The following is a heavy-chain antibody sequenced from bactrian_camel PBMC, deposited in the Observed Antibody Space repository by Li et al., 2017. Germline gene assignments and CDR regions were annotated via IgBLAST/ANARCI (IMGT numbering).Heavy chain of an antibody. J-gene: IGHJ4*01. CDR2: INSGGGST. V-gene: IGHV3S40*01. D-gene: IGHD4*01. CDR1: GFIFKNYD. CDR3: GRSTYYNEYDAGESPLGY. Sequence: QLVESGGGLVQPGGSLRLSCTASGFIFKNYDMSWVRQAPGKGLEWVSAINSGGGSTYYSDSVEGRFTISRDNAKNTLYLQLNSLKTEDTAMYYCGRSTYYNEYDAGESPLGYWGQGTQVTVS.